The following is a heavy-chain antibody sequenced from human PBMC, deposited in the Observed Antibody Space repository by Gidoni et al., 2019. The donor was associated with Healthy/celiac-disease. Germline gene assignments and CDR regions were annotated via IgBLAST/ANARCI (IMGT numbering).Heavy chain of an antibody. CDR1: GYTFTSYG. J-gene: IGHJ5*02. CDR2: IRAYNGNT. D-gene: IGHD6-13*01. V-gene: IGHV1-18*01. CDR3: ARDLTGPRNIAAAVVNWFDP. Sequence: QVQLLQSGAAVKKPGASVKVSCKASGYTFTSYGISWVRQAPGQGLEWMGWIRAYNGNTNYAQKLQGRGTMTTDTATSTAYMELRSLRSDDTAVYYCARDLTGPRNIAAAVVNWFDPWGQGTLVTVSS.